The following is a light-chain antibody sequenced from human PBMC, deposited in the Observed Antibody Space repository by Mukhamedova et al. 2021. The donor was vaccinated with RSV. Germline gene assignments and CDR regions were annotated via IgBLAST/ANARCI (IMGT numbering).Light chain of an antibody. CDR2: EDS. V-gene: IGLV6-57*01. Sequence: VHGYQQRPGSSPTTVIYEDSHRPSGVPDRFSGSIDTSSDSASLTISGLKTEDEADYYCQSHKVFGGGTRLTVV. CDR3: QSHKV. J-gene: IGLJ3*02.